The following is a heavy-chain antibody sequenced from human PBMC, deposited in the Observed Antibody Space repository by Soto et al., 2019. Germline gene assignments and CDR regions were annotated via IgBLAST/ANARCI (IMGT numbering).Heavy chain of an antibody. CDR3: ARDRYCSGGSCYSGPDAFDI. J-gene: IGHJ3*02. Sequence: QVQLVQSGAEVKKPGSSVKVSCKASGGTFSSYAISWVRQAPGQGLEWMGGIIPIFGTANYAQKFQGRVTITADESTSTAYMELSSLRSEDTAVYYCARDRYCSGGSCYSGPDAFDIWGQGTMVTVSS. CDR1: GGTFSSYA. CDR2: IIPIFGTA. V-gene: IGHV1-69*12. D-gene: IGHD2-15*01.